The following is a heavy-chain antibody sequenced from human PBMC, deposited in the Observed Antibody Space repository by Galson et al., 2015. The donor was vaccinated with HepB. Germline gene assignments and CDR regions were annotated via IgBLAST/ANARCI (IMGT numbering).Heavy chain of an antibody. CDR1: GFIFGSDA. Sequence: SLRLPCAASGFIFGSDAMSRVRHARGHGLEWVSAISGSGGSTYYADSVKGRFTISRDNSKNTLYLQMNSLRAEDTAVYYCVKVAEDYWGQGTLVTVSS. J-gene: IGHJ4*02. CDR3: VKVAEDY. CDR2: ISGSGGST. V-gene: IGHV3-23*01. D-gene: IGHD6-19*01.